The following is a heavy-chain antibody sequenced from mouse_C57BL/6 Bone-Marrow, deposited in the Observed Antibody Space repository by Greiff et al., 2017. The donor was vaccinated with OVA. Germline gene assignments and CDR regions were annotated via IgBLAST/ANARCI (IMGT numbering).Heavy chain of an antibody. J-gene: IGHJ2*01. CDR2: ISYDGSN. CDR1: GYSITSGYY. Sequence: EVKLMESGPGLVKPSQSLSLTCSVTGYSITSGYYWNWIRQFPGNKLEWMGYISYDGSNNYNPSLKNRISITRDTSKNQFFLKLNSVTTEDTATYYCARVYDYDGMGYWGQGTTLTVSS. D-gene: IGHD2-4*01. CDR3: ARVYDYDGMGY. V-gene: IGHV3-6*01.